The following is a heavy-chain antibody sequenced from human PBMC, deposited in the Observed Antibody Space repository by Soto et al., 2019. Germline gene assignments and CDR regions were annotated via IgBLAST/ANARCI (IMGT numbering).Heavy chain of an antibody. V-gene: IGHV1-18*01. J-gene: IGHJ4*02. CDR2: ISHWGNT. CDR3: ARDLDGSGSYYTDY. D-gene: IGHD3-10*01. CDR1: GYTFTNYG. Sequence: ASVKVSCKASGYTFTNYGISWVRQAPGQGLEWMGWISHWGNTNYAQKLQGRVTMTTDTSASTAYMELRSLRSDDTAIYFCARDLDGSGSYYTDYWGQGALVTVSS.